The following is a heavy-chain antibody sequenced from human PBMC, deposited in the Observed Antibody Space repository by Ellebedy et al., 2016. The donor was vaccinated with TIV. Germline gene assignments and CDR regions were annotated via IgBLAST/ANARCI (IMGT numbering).Heavy chain of an antibody. J-gene: IGHJ3*02. CDR2: INPSGGST. D-gene: IGHD2-2*01. CDR3: AREGVVVVPAAIGVDAFDI. CDR1: GYTFTSYY. Sequence: ASVKVSCXASGYTFTSYYMHWVRQAPGQGLEWMGIINPSGGSTSYAQKFQGRVTITADESTSTAYMELSSLRSEDTAVYYCAREGVVVVPAAIGVDAFDIWGQGTMVTVSS. V-gene: IGHV1-46*01.